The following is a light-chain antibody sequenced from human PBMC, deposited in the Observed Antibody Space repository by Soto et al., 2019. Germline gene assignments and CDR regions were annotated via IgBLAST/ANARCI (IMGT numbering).Light chain of an antibody. J-gene: IGKJ4*01. CDR2: GAS. V-gene: IGKV1-39*01. CDR3: QQNYTTPLT. Sequence: DIQMTQSPSSLSASGGDRVTITCRASQSIGSYVNWYQQKPGEAPRLLIYGASNLQSGVPSRFSGSGYGADFTLAISSLQTEDFANYYCQQNYTTPLTFGGGTRVEI. CDR1: QSIGSY.